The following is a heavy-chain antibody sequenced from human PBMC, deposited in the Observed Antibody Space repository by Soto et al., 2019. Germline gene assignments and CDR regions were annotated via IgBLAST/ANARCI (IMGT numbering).Heavy chain of an antibody. Sequence: SGPTLVNPTQTLTLTCTFSGFSLSTSEVGVGWIRQPPGKALEWLTLIYWDDDKRFSPSLKSRLTITKDTSKNQVVLTMTNMDPVDTATYYCARRPCHRDTMVRSSFDYWGQGILVTVSS. CDR2: IYWDDDK. D-gene: IGHD3-10*01. V-gene: IGHV2-5*02. CDR3: ARRPCHRDTMVRSSFDY. CDR1: GFSLSTSEVG. J-gene: IGHJ4*02.